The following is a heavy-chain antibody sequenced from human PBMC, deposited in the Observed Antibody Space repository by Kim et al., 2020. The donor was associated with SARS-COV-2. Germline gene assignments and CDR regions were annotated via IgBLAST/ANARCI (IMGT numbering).Heavy chain of an antibody. CDR1: GFTFSSYA. CDR3: AKGPVGVIFDWLFYFDY. Sequence: GGSLRLSCAASGFTFSSYAMSWVRQAPGKGLEWVSAISGSGGSTYYADSVKGRFTISRDNSKNTLYLQMNSLRAEDTAVYYCAKGPVGVIFDWLFYFDYWGQGTLVTVSS. J-gene: IGHJ4*02. V-gene: IGHV3-23*01. CDR2: ISGSGGST. D-gene: IGHD3-9*01.